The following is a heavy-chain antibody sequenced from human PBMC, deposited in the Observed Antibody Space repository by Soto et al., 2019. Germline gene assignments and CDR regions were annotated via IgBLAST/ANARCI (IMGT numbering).Heavy chain of an antibody. CDR1: EFSFSTYW. V-gene: IGHV3-74*01. CDR3: ASVSAAQYYYGMDA. J-gene: IGHJ6*02. D-gene: IGHD2-15*01. Sequence: VQLVESGGGLVQPDGSLRLSCVASEFSFSTYWMHWVRQAPGKGLMWVARIDTTGSTTTYADSVQGRFTISRDNAKNTMYLQMNSVRDEDTAIYFCASVSAAQYYYGMDAWGQGTKVTVS. CDR2: IDTTGSTT.